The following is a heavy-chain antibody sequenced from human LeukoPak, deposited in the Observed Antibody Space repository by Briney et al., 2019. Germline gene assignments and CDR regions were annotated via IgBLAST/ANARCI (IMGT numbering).Heavy chain of an antibody. CDR2: ITYDGSNK. CDR3: ARGLLGAPTSYFDY. V-gene: IGHV3-30-3*01. D-gene: IGHD1-26*01. J-gene: IGHJ4*02. Sequence: GGSLRLSCAASGFTFSSYAMHWVRQAPGKGLEWVAVITYDGSNKYFADSVKGRFTISRDNSKNTLYLQMNSLRAEDTAVYYCARGLLGAPTSYFDYWGQGTLVTVSS. CDR1: GFTFSSYA.